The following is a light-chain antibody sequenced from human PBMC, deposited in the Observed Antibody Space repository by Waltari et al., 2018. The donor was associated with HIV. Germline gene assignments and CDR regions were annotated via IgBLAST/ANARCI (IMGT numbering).Light chain of an antibody. CDR1: SANIGTSNL. Sequence: QSALTHPAPVSGAPGQAITIPRTGTSANIGTSNLVSWYQVRPGMAPRLLIFDVTERPSGISNRFSGSKSANAASLTISSLQSEDEADYFCCSYAGRFTYVFGGGTTVTVL. V-gene: IGLV2-23*02. CDR2: DVT. J-gene: IGLJ1*01. CDR3: CSYAGRFTYV.